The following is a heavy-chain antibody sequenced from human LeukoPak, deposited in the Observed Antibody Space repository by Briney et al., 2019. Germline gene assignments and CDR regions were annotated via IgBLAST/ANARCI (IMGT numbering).Heavy chain of an antibody. J-gene: IGHJ3*02. D-gene: IGHD3-22*01. Sequence: PSQTLSLTCTVSGGSISSGGYYWSWIRQHPGKGLEWIGYIYYSGSTYYNPSLKSRVTISVDTSKNQFSLKLSSVTAADTAVYYCARMGWLLLAPGAFDIWGQGTMVTVSS. CDR1: GGSISSGGYY. V-gene: IGHV4-31*03. CDR3: ARMGWLLLAPGAFDI. CDR2: IYYSGST.